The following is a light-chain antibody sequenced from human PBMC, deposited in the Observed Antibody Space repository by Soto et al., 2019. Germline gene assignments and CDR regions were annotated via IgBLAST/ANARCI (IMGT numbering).Light chain of an antibody. Sequence: QSVLTQPASVSGSPGQSITISCTGASSDVGSYNLVSWYQQHPGKAPKVMIYEVSKRPSGVSNRFSGSKSGNTASLTISGLQAEDEADYYCCSYAGSSTSVFGTGTKVTVL. CDR3: CSYAGSSTSV. CDR2: EVS. CDR1: SSDVGSYNL. V-gene: IGLV2-23*02. J-gene: IGLJ1*01.